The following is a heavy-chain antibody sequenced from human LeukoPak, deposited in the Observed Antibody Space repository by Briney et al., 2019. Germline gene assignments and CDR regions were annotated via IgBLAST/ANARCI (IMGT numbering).Heavy chain of an antibody. D-gene: IGHD3-16*01. CDR1: GFTFSSYN. Sequence: GGSLRLSCAASGFTFSSYNMNWVRQAPGKGLEWVSYISSSSSTIYYADSVKGRFTISRDSAKNSLYLQMNSLRAEDTAVYYCAREEIRSFDFWGQGTLVTVSS. V-gene: IGHV3-48*01. CDR2: ISSSSSTI. J-gene: IGHJ4*02. CDR3: AREEIRSFDF.